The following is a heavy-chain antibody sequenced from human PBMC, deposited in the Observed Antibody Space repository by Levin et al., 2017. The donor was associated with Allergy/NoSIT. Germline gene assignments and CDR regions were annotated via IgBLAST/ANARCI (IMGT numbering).Heavy chain of an antibody. Sequence: ASVKVSCKASGGTFSSYAISWVRQAPGQGLEWMGGIIPMFGTADYAPKLQGRVTITADESTSTAYMELSSLRSEDTAIYYCARNLNGETDFWGQGTLVTVSS. CDR3: ARNLNGETDF. D-gene: IGHD4-17*01. CDR1: GGTFSSYA. CDR2: IIPMFGTA. J-gene: IGHJ4*02. V-gene: IGHV1-69*13.